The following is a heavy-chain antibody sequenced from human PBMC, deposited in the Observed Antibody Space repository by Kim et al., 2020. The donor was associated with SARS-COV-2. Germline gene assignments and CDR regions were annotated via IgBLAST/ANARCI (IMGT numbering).Heavy chain of an antibody. V-gene: IGHV3-53*01. D-gene: IGHD3-10*01. CDR2: LFVDGTK. CDR3: ARDEVTGGSGIGDFDC. Sequence: GGSLRLSCAASGFTVGSNYMSWVRQAPGKGLEWVSVLFVDGTKYYTESVKGRFTISRDTSKNTIYLQMDSLRAEDTAVYYCARDEVTGGSGIGDFDCWGQGKMVTVSS. CDR1: GFTVGSNY. J-gene: IGHJ4*01.